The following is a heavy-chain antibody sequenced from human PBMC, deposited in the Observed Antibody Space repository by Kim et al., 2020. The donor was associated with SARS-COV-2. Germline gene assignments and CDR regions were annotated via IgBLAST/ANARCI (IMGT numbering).Heavy chain of an antibody. CDR2: ISSSSSST. D-gene: IGHD3-10*01. Sequence: GGSLRLSCAASGFAFSDYYMSWIRQAPGKGLEWVSYISSSSSSTKYADSVKGRFTISRDNAKNSLYLQMNSLRAEDTAVYYCARGGDYYGSGSYSPYYYYGMDVWGQGTTVTVSS. CDR3: ARGGDYYGSGSYSPYYYYGMDV. V-gene: IGHV3-11*05. J-gene: IGHJ6*02. CDR1: GFAFSDYY.